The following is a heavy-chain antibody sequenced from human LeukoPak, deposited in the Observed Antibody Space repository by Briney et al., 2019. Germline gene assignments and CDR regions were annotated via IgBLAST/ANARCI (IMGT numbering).Heavy chain of an antibody. J-gene: IGHJ4*02. D-gene: IGHD6-19*01. CDR1: GFTFSSYS. CDR2: ISSSSSYI. CDR3: ATRYSSGWSAHY. Sequence: GGSLRLSCAASGFTFSSYSMNWVRQAPGKGLEWVSSISSSSSYIYYADSVKGRFTISRDNAENSLYLQMNSLRAEDTAVYYCATRYSSGWSAHYWGQGTLVTVSS. V-gene: IGHV3-21*01.